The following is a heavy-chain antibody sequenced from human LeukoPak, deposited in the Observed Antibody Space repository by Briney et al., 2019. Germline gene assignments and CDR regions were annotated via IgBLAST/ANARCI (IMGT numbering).Heavy chain of an antibody. Sequence: SETLSLTCTVSGGSVSDGDYYWSWIRQPPGKGLEWIGYIYSSGSTYYNPSLKSRVTISVDRSKNQFSLKLSSVTAADTAVYYCARSSRGFVVVPAAIPAFDYWGQGTLVTVSS. CDR3: ARSSRGFVVVPAAIPAFDY. V-gene: IGHV4-30-4*01. D-gene: IGHD2-2*02. CDR1: GGSVSDGDYY. J-gene: IGHJ4*02. CDR2: IYSSGST.